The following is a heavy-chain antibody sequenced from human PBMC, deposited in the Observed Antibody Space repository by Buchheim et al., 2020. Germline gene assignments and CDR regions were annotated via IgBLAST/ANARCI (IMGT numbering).Heavy chain of an antibody. CDR2: ISGSGTTI. Sequence: QVHLVESGGGLVKAGGSLRLSCATSGFTFSDYYMSWIRQAPGKGLEWVSYISGSGTTIYYADSVKGRFTISRDNAKRSLYLQLNSLGAEDTAVYYCAKDRYNYRGINFDYWGQGTL. CDR3: AKDRYNYRGINFDY. V-gene: IGHV3-11*01. J-gene: IGHJ4*02. D-gene: IGHD1-1*01. CDR1: GFTFSDYY.